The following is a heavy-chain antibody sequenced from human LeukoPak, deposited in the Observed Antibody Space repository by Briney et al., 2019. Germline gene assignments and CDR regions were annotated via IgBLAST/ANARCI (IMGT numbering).Heavy chain of an antibody. Sequence: GGSLRLSCAASGFTFSSYWMSWVRQAPGKGLEWVANIKKDGSEKYYVDSVKGRFTISRDNAKTSLYLQMNSLRAEDTAVYYCAKAGGGWYISEHTLYWGQGTLVTVSS. CDR1: GFTFSSYW. CDR2: IKKDGSEK. CDR3: AKAGGGWYISEHTLY. V-gene: IGHV3-7*01. J-gene: IGHJ4*02. D-gene: IGHD6-19*01.